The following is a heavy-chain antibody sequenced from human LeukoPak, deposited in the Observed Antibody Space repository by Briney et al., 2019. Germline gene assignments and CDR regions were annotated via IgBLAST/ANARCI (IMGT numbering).Heavy chain of an antibody. D-gene: IGHD6-19*01. CDR1: GFTFSTYW. V-gene: IGHV3-74*01. CDR2: INPDGTTT. CDR3: ARVSIGWYSFDY. J-gene: IGHJ4*02. Sequence: PGGSLRLSCAASGFTFSTYWMHWVRQAPGEGLVWVSRINPDGTTTSYADSVKGRFTISRDNAKDTVYLQMNSLRAEDTAVYYCARVSIGWYSFDYWGQGTLVTVSS.